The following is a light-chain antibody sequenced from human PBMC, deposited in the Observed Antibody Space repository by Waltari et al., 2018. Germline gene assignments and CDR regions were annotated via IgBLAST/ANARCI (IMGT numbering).Light chain of an antibody. CDR1: QGISSN. J-gene: IGKJ2*01. Sequence: EIVMTQSPATLSMSPGATATLSCRASQGISSNLAWYQQKPGQAPRLLMYGKSTRASGFPAGFSGSGSGTEFTLTISSLQSEDFATYYCQQYDIWPYTFGQGTKLEIK. V-gene: IGKV3-15*01. CDR2: GKS. CDR3: QQYDIWPYT.